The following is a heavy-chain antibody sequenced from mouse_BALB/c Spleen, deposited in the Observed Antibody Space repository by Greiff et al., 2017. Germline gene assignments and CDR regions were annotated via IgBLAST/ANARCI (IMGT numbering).Heavy chain of an antibody. CDR3: ARDSPIHPYWYFDV. V-gene: IGHV7-1*02. CDR2: SRNKANDYTT. D-gene: IGHD1-2*01. J-gene: IGHJ1*01. Sequence: DVKLVESGGGLVQPGGSLSLSCATSGFTFSDFYMEWVRQPPGKRLEWIAASRNKANDYTTEYSASVKGRFIVSRDTSQSILYLQMNALRAEDTAIYYCARDSPIHPYWYFDVWGAGTTVTVSS. CDR1: GFTFSDFY.